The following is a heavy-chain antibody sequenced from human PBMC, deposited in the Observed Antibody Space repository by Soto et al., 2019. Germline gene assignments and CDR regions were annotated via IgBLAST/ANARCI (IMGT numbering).Heavy chain of an antibody. CDR1: GFTFSNAW. D-gene: IGHD6-13*01. CDR3: TTDAGSSWSPGGY. CDR2: IKSKTDGGTT. Sequence: EVQLVESGGGLVKPGGSLRLSCAASGFTFSNAWMSWVRQAPGKGLEWVGRIKSKTDGGTTDYAAPVKGRFTISRDDSKNTLYLQMTSLKTEATAVYYCTTDAGSSWSPGGYWGQGTLVTVSS. V-gene: IGHV3-15*01. J-gene: IGHJ4*02.